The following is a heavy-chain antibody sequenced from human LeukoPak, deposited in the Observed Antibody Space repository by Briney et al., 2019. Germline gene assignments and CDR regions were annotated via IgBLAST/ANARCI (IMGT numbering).Heavy chain of an antibody. V-gene: IGHV5-51*01. CDR2: IYPGDSDT. Sequence: GESLKISCKASGYSFTSYWIGWVRQMPGKGLEWMGIIYPGDSDTRYSPSFQGQVTISADKSISTAYLQWSSLKASDTAMYYCARQSYGQYGSGSYWSFDYWGQGTLVTVSS. J-gene: IGHJ4*02. CDR3: ARQSYGQYGSGSYWSFDY. D-gene: IGHD3-10*01. CDR1: GYSFTSYW.